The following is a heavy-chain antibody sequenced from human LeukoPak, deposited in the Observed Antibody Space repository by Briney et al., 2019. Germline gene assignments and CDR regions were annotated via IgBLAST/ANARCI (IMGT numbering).Heavy chain of an antibody. J-gene: IGHJ3*02. V-gene: IGHV3-7*01. CDR2: IKEDGSEK. CDR3: ASKGGSFTISGVLYNDAFAI. Sequence: GGSLRLSCAASGFTFSSYSMNWVRQAPGKGLEWVANIKEDGSEKNYVDSAKGRFTISRDNDKNSLYLQMNNLRAEDTAVYYCASKGGSFTISGVLYNDAFAIWGQGTMVTVSS. CDR1: GFTFSSYS. D-gene: IGHD3-3*01.